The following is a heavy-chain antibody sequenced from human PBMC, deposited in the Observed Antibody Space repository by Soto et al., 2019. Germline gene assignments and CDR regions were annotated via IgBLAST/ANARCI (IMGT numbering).Heavy chain of an antibody. J-gene: IGHJ6*02. D-gene: IGHD3-3*01. Sequence: QVQLQESGPGLVKSSQTLSLTCAVSGGSISSSGSYWSWIRQHPGKGLEWIGYIYSSGSTYYNPSLKSRLTISVDTSKNQFSLNLGSVTAADTAVYYCARDRWIYDSTAYYYHGMDVWGQGTTVTVSS. CDR2: IYSSGST. CDR1: GGSISSSGSY. V-gene: IGHV4-31*11. CDR3: ARDRWIYDSTAYYYHGMDV.